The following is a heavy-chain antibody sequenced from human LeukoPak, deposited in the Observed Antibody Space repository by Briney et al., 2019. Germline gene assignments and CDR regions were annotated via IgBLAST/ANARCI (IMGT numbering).Heavy chain of an antibody. Sequence: SETLSLTCTVSGGSISSSDYYWGWIRQPPGKGLEWIGSIYYSGSTYYNLSLKSRVTISVDTSNNQFSLKLSSVTAADAAVYYCARDLGAVAGTAPWFDPWGQGTLVTVSS. CDR1: GGSISSSDYY. CDR3: ARDLGAVAGTAPWFDP. J-gene: IGHJ5*02. V-gene: IGHV4-39*07. D-gene: IGHD6-19*01. CDR2: IYYSGST.